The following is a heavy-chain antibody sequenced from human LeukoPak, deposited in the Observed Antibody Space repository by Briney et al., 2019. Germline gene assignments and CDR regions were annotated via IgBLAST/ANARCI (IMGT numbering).Heavy chain of an antibody. D-gene: IGHD4-11*01. CDR3: ARDDHSNYRFDF. J-gene: IGHJ4*02. V-gene: IGHV4-59*12. CDR1: GGSISSYY. CDR2: IYSSGST. Sequence: SETLSLTCTVSGGSISSYYWSWIRQPPAKGLEWIGYIYSSGSTNYNPSLKSRVTISVDTSKNQFSLRVSSVTAADTAVYYCARDDHSNYRFDFWGQGTLVTVTS.